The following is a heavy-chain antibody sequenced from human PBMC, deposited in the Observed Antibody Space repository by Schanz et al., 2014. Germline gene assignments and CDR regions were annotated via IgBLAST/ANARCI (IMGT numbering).Heavy chain of an antibody. V-gene: IGHV3-21*04. D-gene: IGHD2-2*01. CDR1: GFVFRTFA. CDR3: AKVAPAATYLDS. J-gene: IGHJ4*02. CDR2: ISSSSMYI. Sequence: EVQLLESGGTVVQPGGSLRVSCAASGFVFRTFAMYWVRQAPGKGLEWVSSISSSSMYIYQADSMRGRFTISRDNAKNSLFLQMNSLSAEDTAVYYCAKVAPAATYLDSWGLGTLVTVSS.